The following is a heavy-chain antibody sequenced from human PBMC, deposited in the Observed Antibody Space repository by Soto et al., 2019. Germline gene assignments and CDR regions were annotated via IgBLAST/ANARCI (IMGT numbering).Heavy chain of an antibody. Sequence: GRLLRVCWGASGFTFTDYGVHWVRQAQGKGLEWVAIIWYDGSNKYYADSVKGRFTISRDNSENTVTLQMNSLRAEDTAVYNCAGGETLHYGVQGTLVPVFS. CDR1: GFTFTDYG. CDR2: IWYDGSNK. D-gene: IGHD3-10*01. J-gene: IGHJ4*01. CDR3: AGGETLHY. V-gene: IGHV3-33*01.